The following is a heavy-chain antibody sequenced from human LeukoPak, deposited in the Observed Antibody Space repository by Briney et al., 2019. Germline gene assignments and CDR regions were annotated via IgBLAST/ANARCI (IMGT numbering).Heavy chain of an antibody. CDR2: IKQDGSEK. CDR3: ARGRYSSSHHATFDY. CDR1: GFPFSSYW. J-gene: IGHJ4*02. Sequence: PGGSLRLSCSASGFPFSSYWMSWVRQAPGKGLEWVANIKQDGSEKYYVASVKGRFTISRDNTNNSLYLQMSSLRAEDTAVYYCARGRYSSSHHATFDYWGQGTLVTVSS. V-gene: IGHV3-7*01. D-gene: IGHD6-6*01.